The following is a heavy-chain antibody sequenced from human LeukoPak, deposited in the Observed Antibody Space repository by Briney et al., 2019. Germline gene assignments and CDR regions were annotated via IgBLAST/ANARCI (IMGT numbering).Heavy chain of an antibody. Sequence: GESLKISCQGSGYTFTLYWIAWVRQMPGKGLEWTGIIYPGDSDTRYSPSFQGQVTISVDKSISTAYLQWSSLKASDSAMYYCARLGKNYYLYHGMDVWGPGTTVIVSS. CDR1: GYTFTLYW. CDR3: ARLGKNYYLYHGMDV. J-gene: IGHJ6*02. D-gene: IGHD3-10*01. CDR2: IYPGDSDT. V-gene: IGHV5-51*01.